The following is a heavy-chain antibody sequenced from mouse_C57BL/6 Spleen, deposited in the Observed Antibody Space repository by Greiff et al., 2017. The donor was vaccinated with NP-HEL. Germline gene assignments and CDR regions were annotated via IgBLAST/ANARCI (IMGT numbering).Heavy chain of an antibody. Sequence: ESGGGLVKPGGSLKLSCAASGFTFSDYGMHWVRQAPEKGLEWVAYISSGSSTIYYADTVKGRFTISRDNAKNTLFLQMTSLRSEDTAMYYCARLLSYWGQGTLVTVSA. CDR3: ARLLSY. J-gene: IGHJ3*01. V-gene: IGHV5-17*01. CDR1: GFTFSDYG. CDR2: ISSGSSTI.